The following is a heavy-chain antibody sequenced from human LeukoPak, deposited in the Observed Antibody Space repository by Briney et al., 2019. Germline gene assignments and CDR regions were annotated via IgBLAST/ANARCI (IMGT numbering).Heavy chain of an antibody. D-gene: IGHD6-19*01. CDR3: ARAKQWLVQLFYSGMDV. CDR2: ISYDGSNK. CDR1: GFTFSSYG. Sequence: GGSLRLSCAASGFTFSSYGMHWVRQAPGKGLEWVAVISYDGSNKYYADSVKGRFTISRDNSKNTLYLQMNSLRAEDTAVYYCARAKQWLVQLFYSGMDVWGQGTTVTVTS. V-gene: IGHV3-30*03. J-gene: IGHJ6*02.